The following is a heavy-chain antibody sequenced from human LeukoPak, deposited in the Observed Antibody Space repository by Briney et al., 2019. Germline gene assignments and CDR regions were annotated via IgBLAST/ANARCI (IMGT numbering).Heavy chain of an antibody. CDR2: IRSKAYGGTT. V-gene: IGHV3-49*04. Sequence: PGGSLRLSCTASGFTFGDYAMSWVRQAPGKGLEWVGFIRSKAYGGTTEYAASVKGRFTISRDDSKSIAYLQMNSLKTEDTAVYYCTGQLAGREYFDYWGQGTLVTVSS. CDR1: GFTFGDYA. J-gene: IGHJ4*02. CDR3: TGQLAGREYFDY. D-gene: IGHD6-6*01.